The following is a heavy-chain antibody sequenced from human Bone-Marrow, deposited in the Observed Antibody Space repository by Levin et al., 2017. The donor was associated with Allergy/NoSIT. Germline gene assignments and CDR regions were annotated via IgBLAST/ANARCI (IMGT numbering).Heavy chain of an antibody. CDR3: AKRATYSGGDCSLCAPIDG. CDR2: ISGSGNNI. D-gene: IGHD2-21*01. J-gene: IGHJ4*02. Sequence: GGSLRLSCAASGFTFNNYGLRWVRQAPGKGLEWVSAISGSGNNIYYADSVRGRFTISRDNSKNTLDLQLNSLTAEDTAVYYCAKRATYSGGDCSLCAPIDGWGQGGLVTVSS. CDR1: GFTFNNYG. V-gene: IGHV3-23*01.